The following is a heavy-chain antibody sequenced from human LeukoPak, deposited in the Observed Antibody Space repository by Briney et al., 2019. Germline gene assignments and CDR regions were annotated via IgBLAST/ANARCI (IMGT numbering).Heavy chain of an antibody. V-gene: IGHV4-59*01. CDR3: ARHKYDFWSGYPGGGYYYYYMDV. J-gene: IGHJ6*03. CDR1: GGSISSYY. D-gene: IGHD3-3*01. Sequence: PSETLSLTCTVSGGSISSYYWSWIRQPPGKGLEWIGYIYYSGSTNYNPSLKSRVTISVDTSKNQFSLKLSSVTAADTAVYYCARHKYDFWSGYPGGGYYYYYMDVWGKGTTVTVSS. CDR2: IYYSGST.